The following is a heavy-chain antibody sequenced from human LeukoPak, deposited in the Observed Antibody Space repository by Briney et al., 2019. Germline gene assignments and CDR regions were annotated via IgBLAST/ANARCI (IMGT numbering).Heavy chain of an antibody. CDR1: GFTFTTYS. CDR3: ARGSSGTSGYYFRGLDY. V-gene: IGHV3-21*01. CDR2: ISSTSSYV. D-gene: IGHD3-22*01. J-gene: IGHJ4*02. Sequence: GGSLRLSCAASGFTFTTYSMNWVRHAPGKGLELVSSISSTSSYVTYADSAKGRFTISRDNAKNSLYLQMNSLRPEDTAVYYCARGSSGTSGYYFRGLDYWGQGTLVTVSP.